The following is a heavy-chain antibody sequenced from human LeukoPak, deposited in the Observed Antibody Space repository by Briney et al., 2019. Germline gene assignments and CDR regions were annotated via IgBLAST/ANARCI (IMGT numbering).Heavy chain of an antibody. V-gene: IGHV3-30*04. Sequence: GGSLRLSCAASGFTFSSYAMHWVCQAPGKGLEWVAVISYDGSNKYYADSVKGRFTISRDNSKNTLYLQMNSLRAEDTAVYYCARDGTIVVVPAAMPAYYFDYWGQGTLVTVSS. CDR2: ISYDGSNK. D-gene: IGHD2-2*01. CDR1: GFTFSSYA. J-gene: IGHJ4*02. CDR3: ARDGTIVVVPAAMPAYYFDY.